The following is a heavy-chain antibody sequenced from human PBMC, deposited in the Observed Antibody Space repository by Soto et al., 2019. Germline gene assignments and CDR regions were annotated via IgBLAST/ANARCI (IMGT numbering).Heavy chain of an antibody. CDR3: ARGVGWEVSPRYYGLDV. V-gene: IGHV3-21*01. CDR2: ISSSRSYI. Sequence: GGSLRLSCAASGFTFSSYSMNWVRQAPGKGLEWVSSISSSRSYIYNTDSVKGRFTISRDNPKNSLYLQMDSLRADDTAVYYCARGVGWEVSPRYYGLDVWGQGTTVTVSS. CDR1: GFTFSSYS. J-gene: IGHJ6*02. D-gene: IGHD1-26*01.